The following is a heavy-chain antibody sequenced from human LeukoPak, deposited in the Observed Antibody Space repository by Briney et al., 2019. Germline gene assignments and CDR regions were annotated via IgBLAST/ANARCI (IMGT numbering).Heavy chain of an antibody. CDR2: INPSGGST. Sequence: ASVKVSCKASGYTFTSYYMHWVRQAPGQGLEWMGIINPSGGSTSYAQKFQGRVTMTRDTSTSTAYMELSSLRSEDTAVYYCARESFGDYYDSSGYPLFDYWGQGTLVTVSS. V-gene: IGHV1-46*01. D-gene: IGHD3-22*01. J-gene: IGHJ4*02. CDR1: GYTFTSYY. CDR3: ARESFGDYYDSSGYPLFDY.